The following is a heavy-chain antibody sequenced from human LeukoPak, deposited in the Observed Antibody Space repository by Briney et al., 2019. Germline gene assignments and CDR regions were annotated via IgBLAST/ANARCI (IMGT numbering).Heavy chain of an antibody. J-gene: IGHJ4*02. CDR2: ISSGSSYI. D-gene: IGHD5/OR15-5a*01. CDR3: ARQKYLRGPDVGYFDY. Sequence: GGSLRLSCAASGFTFSSYTMNWVRQAPGKGLEWVSIISSGSSYIHYADSVKGRFTISRDNAKNSLYLQMNSLRAEDTDVYYCARQKYLRGPDVGYFDYWGQGTLVTVSS. V-gene: IGHV3-21*01. CDR1: GFTFSSYT.